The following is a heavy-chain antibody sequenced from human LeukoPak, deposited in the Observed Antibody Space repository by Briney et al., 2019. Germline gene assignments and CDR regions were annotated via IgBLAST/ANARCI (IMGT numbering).Heavy chain of an antibody. CDR1: GGSISSYY. D-gene: IGHD4-23*01. J-gene: IGHJ1*01. CDR3: AVGGYYEYFHH. Sequence: PSETLSLTCTVSGGSISSYYWSWIRQPPGKGLEWIGYINYSGSTNYNPSLKSRVTISVDTSKNQFSLKLNSVTAADTAVYYCAVGGYYEYFHHWGQGTLVTVSS. CDR2: INYSGST. V-gene: IGHV4-59*08.